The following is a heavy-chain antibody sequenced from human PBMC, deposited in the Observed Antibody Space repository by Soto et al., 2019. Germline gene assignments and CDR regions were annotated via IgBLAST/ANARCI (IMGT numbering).Heavy chain of an antibody. J-gene: IGHJ5*02. V-gene: IGHV3-48*02. CDR3: ARASYNWFDP. Sequence: GESLKISCAASGFTFSSYSMNWVRQAPGKGLEWVSYISSSSSTIYYADSVKGRFTISRDNAKNSLYLQMNSLRDEDTAVYYCARASYNWFDPWGQGTLVTVSS. CDR2: ISSSSSTI. D-gene: IGHD6-6*01. CDR1: GFTFSSYS.